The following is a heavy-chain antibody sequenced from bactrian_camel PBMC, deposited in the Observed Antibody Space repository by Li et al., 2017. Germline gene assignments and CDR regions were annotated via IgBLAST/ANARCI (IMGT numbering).Heavy chain of an antibody. D-gene: IGHD2*01. CDR2: VNIGGDAR. Sequence: QLVESGGGLVQPGGSLRLACAASGYAISSAVMHWVRQAPGKGLECVATVNIGGDARDYADSVRGRFTASRGESKNTLYLQMDSLTPEDTAVYYCATRTISYYFNYWGRGTQVTVS. V-gene: IGHV3S40*01. CDR1: GYAISSAV. J-gene: IGHJ4*01. CDR3: ATRTISYYFNY.